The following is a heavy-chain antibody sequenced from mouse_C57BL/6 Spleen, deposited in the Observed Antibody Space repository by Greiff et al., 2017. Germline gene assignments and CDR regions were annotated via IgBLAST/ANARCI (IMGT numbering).Heavy chain of an antibody. Sequence: VQLQQSGAELARPGASVKLSCKASGYTFTSYGISWVKQRTGQGLEWIGEIYPRSGNTYYNEKFKGKATLTADKSSSTAYMELRSLTSEDSAVXFCAKIYYGYESFDYWGKGTTLTVSS. D-gene: IGHD2-2*01. V-gene: IGHV1-81*01. J-gene: IGHJ2*01. CDR2: IYPRSGNT. CDR3: AKIYYGYESFDY. CDR1: GYTFTSYG.